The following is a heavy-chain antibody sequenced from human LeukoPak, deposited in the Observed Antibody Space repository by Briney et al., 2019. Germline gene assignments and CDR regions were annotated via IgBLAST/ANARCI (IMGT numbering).Heavy chain of an antibody. CDR2: IYYSGST. D-gene: IGHD4-23*01. Sequence: PSETLSLTCTVSGGSISSYYWGWIRQPPGKGLEWIGSIYYSGSTYYNPSLKSRITISVDTSKNQFSLKLSSVTAADTAVYYCARRLAVVTQEIDYWGQGTLVTVSS. J-gene: IGHJ4*02. CDR3: ARRLAVVTQEIDY. CDR1: GGSISSYY. V-gene: IGHV4-39*01.